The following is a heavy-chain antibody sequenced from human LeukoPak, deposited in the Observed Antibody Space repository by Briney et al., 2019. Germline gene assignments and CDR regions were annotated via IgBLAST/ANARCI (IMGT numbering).Heavy chain of an antibody. J-gene: IGHJ4*02. CDR3: ARDSGGSYYPRPPFDY. Sequence: SETLSLTCTVSGGSISSYYWSWLRQPPGKGMEWIGYIYYSGSTNYNPSLKSRVTISVDTSKNQFSLKLSSVTAADTAVYYCARDSGGSYYPRPPFDYWGQGTLVTVSS. CDR2: IYYSGST. D-gene: IGHD1-26*01. V-gene: IGHV4-59*01. CDR1: GGSISSYY.